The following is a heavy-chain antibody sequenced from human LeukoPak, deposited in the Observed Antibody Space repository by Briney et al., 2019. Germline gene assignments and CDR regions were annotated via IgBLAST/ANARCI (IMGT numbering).Heavy chain of an antibody. Sequence: GGSLRLSCAASGFTVSSNYMSWVRQAPGKGLEWVSVIYSGGSTYYADSVKGRFTISRHNSKNTLYLQMNSLRAEDTAVYYCARGGGYSYGFDDAFDIWGQGTMVTVSS. D-gene: IGHD5-18*01. CDR2: IYSGGST. V-gene: IGHV3-53*04. CDR1: GFTVSSNY. CDR3: ARGGGYSYGFDDAFDI. J-gene: IGHJ3*02.